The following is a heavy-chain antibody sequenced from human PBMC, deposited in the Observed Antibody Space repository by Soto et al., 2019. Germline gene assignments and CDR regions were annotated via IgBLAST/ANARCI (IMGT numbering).Heavy chain of an antibody. CDR1: GFTFDDYA. Sequence: PGGSLRLSCAASGFTFDDYAMHWVRQAPGKGLEWVAGVTWNSGRVGYADSVKGRFTISRDNAKNSLYLKMDSLRIEDTALYYWAKDLGLFGVVNYYRTRDVWGQGTTVTVSS. CDR2: VTWNSGRV. D-gene: IGHD3-3*01. CDR3: AKDLGLFGVVNYYRTRDV. J-gene: IGHJ6*02. V-gene: IGHV3-9*01.